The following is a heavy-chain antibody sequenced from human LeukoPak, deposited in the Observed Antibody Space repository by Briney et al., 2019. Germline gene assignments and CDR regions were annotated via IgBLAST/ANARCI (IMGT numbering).Heavy chain of an antibody. J-gene: IGHJ4*02. CDR2: ISSSSSYI. V-gene: IGHV3-21*01. Sequence: PGGSLRLSCAASGFTFSSYSMNWVRQAPGKGLEWVSSISSSSSYIYYADSARGRFTISRDNAKNSLYLQMNSLRAEDTAVYYCARSSYSSRWYVDYWGQGTLVTVSS. CDR3: ARSSYSSRWYVDY. D-gene: IGHD6-13*01. CDR1: GFTFSSYS.